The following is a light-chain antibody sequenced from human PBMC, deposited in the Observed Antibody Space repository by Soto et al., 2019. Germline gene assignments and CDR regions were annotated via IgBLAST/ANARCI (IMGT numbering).Light chain of an antibody. J-gene: IGKJ3*01. CDR1: QSVSSDY. CDR2: GAS. Sequence: EVVLTQSPGTLSLSPGERATLSFRASQSVSSDYLAWYQQKPGQAPRLLIYGASSRATGIPDRFSGSGSGTDFTLTISRLESEDYAMYYCQQYGSSPSLFTFGPGTKVDIK. V-gene: IGKV3-20*01. CDR3: QQYGSSPSLFT.